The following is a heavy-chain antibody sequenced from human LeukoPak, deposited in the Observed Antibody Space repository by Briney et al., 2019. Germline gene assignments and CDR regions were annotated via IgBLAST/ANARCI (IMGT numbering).Heavy chain of an antibody. J-gene: IGHJ4*02. CDR2: VYYSGTT. D-gene: IGHD6-19*01. CDR3: ARHVSHAQWLFVDY. CDR1: GGSLNSYD. Sequence: SGTLSLTCTVSGGSLNSYDWSWIRLPPGKGLEWIGYVYYSGTTSYTPSLKSRVTISVDTSKDQFSLRLSSVTAADTAVYYCARHVSHAQWLFVDYWGQGPLVTVSS. V-gene: IGHV4-59*08.